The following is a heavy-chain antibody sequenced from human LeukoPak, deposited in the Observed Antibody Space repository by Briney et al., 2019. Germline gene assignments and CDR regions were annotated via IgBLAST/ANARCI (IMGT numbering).Heavy chain of an antibody. CDR2: INHSGST. D-gene: IGHD3-10*01. CDR1: GGSFSGYY. J-gene: IGHJ4*02. V-gene: IGHV4-34*01. CDR3: ARGREVRGVIHDY. Sequence: PSETLSLTCAVYGGSFSGYYWSWIRQPPGKGLEWIGEINHSGSTNYNPSLKSRVTISVDTSKNQFSLKLSSVTAADTAVYYCARGREVRGVIHDYWGQGTLVTVSS.